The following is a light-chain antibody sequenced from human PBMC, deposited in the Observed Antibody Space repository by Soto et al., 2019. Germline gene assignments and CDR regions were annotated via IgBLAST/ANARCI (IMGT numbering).Light chain of an antibody. J-gene: IGKJ1*01. CDR2: DAS. CDR3: QQRSSWPLT. CDR1: QSVSSY. V-gene: IGKV3-11*01. Sequence: EIVLTQSPATLSLSPGERATLSCRASQSVSSYLAWYQQKPGQAPRLLIYDASNRATGIPARFSGSWSGTDFTITISRLEPEDFAVYYCQQRSSWPLTCGKGTKVEIK.